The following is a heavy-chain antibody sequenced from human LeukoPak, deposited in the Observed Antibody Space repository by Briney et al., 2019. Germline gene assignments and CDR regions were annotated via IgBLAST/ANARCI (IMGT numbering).Heavy chain of an antibody. J-gene: IGHJ4*02. D-gene: IGHD3-3*01. CDR1: GGTFSSYA. CDR3: ARGLVGGWSGYYGY. V-gene: IGHV1-69*13. CDR2: IIPIFGTA. Sequence: GASVKVSCKASGGTFSSYAISWVRQAPGQGLEWMGGIIPIFGTANYAQKFQGRVTITADESTSTAYMELSSLRSEDTAVYYCARGLVGGWSGYYGYWGQGTLVTVSS.